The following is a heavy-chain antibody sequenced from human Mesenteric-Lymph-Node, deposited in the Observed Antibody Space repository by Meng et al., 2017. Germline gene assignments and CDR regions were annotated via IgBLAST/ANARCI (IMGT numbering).Heavy chain of an antibody. V-gene: IGHV3-23*01. J-gene: IGHJ6*02. CDR3: ARDPLKTYYDIPYGMDV. CDR1: GFTFNTNA. D-gene: IGHD3-9*01. Sequence: GESLKISCAASGFTFNTNAMTWVRLAPGKGLEWVSTISGHGDVTYYAASVKGRFTISRDNSKNTVFLQMNSLRAEDTAVYYCARDPLKTYYDIPYGMDVWGQGTTVTVSS. CDR2: ISGHGDVT.